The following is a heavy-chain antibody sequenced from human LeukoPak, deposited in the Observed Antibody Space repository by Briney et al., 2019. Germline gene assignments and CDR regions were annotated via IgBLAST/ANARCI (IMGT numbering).Heavy chain of an antibody. Sequence: GGSLRLSCAASGFTFSSYAMSWVRQAPGKGLEWVSAISGSGGSTYYADSVKGRFTISRDNSKNTLYLQMNSLRAEDTAVYYCAKNTPLVGATIWVDYSDYWGQGTLVTVSS. J-gene: IGHJ4*02. CDR3: AKNTPLVGATIWVDYSDY. CDR2: ISGSGGST. D-gene: IGHD1-26*01. CDR1: GFTFSSYA. V-gene: IGHV3-23*01.